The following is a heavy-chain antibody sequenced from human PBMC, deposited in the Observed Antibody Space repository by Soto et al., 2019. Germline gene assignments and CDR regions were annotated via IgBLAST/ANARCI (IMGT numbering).Heavy chain of an antibody. Sequence: QAQLLQSGGEVKRPGASVRVSCKTSGYFFSSFGISWVREAPGQGLEWMGWINGYNGRTNYAEKFQDRASMTTDTSTTTAYMELRILRSEDTVVYYCGRCVVVGLPSYYCDGMDVWGQGTAVTVSS. CDR1: GYFFSSFG. CDR3: GRCVVVGLPSYYCDGMDV. D-gene: IGHD2-21*01. J-gene: IGHJ6*02. V-gene: IGHV1-18*01. CDR2: INGYNGRT.